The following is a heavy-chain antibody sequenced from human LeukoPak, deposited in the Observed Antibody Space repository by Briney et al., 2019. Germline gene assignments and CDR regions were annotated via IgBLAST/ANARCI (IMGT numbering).Heavy chain of an antibody. CDR2: IQSDGSNI. Sequence: GGSLRLSCAASGFTFTTYGMHWVRQAPGKGLEWVAFIQSDGSNIYYADSVKGRFTISRDNSKSTLYLQMSSLGSEDTAIYYCARGGTAGQFDYWGLGTMVTVSS. CDR3: ARGGTAGQFDY. V-gene: IGHV3-30*02. CDR1: GFTFTTYG. J-gene: IGHJ4*02. D-gene: IGHD6-13*01.